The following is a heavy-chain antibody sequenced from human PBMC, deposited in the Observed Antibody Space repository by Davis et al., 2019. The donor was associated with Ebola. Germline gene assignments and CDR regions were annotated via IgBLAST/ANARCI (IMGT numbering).Heavy chain of an antibody. D-gene: IGHD2-15*01. CDR1: GFTFSSYW. CDR2: IKQDGSEK. CDR3: ARDPGIGVAATNADY. V-gene: IGHV3-7*03. Sequence: GGSLRLSCAASGFTFSSYWMSWVRQAPGKGLEWVANIKQDGSEKYYVDSVKGRFTISRDNAKNSLYLQMNSLRAEDTALYYCARDPGIGVAATNADYWGQGTLVTVSS. J-gene: IGHJ4*02.